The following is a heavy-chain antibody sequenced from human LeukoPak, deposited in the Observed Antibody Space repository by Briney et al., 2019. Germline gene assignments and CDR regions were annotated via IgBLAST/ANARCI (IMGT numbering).Heavy chain of an antibody. D-gene: IGHD3-22*01. CDR1: GGSFSGYY. J-gene: IGHJ4*02. Sequence: SETLSLTCAVYGGSFSGYYWGWIRQPPGKGLEWIGSIYYSGSTYYNPSLKSRVTISVDTSKNQFSLKLSSVTAADTAVYYCVRDSIGDYYDSSGYYDYWGQGTLVTVSS. V-gene: IGHV4-34*01. CDR3: VRDSIGDYYDSSGYYDY. CDR2: IYYSGST.